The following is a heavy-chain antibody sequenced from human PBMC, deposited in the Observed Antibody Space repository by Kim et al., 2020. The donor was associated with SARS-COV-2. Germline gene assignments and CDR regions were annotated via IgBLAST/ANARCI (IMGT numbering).Heavy chain of an antibody. Sequence: GGSLRLSCAASGFTFSSYSMNWVRQAPGKGLEWVSSISSSSSYIYYADSVKGRFTISRDNAKNSLYLQMNSLRAEDTAVYYCARSGQRGYSYGFYYYYYGMDVWGQGTTVTVSS. V-gene: IGHV3-21*01. CDR1: GFTFSSYS. D-gene: IGHD5-18*01. CDR3: ARSGQRGYSYGFYYYYYGMDV. J-gene: IGHJ6*02. CDR2: ISSSSSYI.